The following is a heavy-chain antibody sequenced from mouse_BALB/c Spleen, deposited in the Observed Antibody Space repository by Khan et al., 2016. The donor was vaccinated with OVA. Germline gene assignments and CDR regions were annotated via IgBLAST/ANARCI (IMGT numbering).Heavy chain of an antibody. J-gene: IGHJ4*01. CDR3: AGSDYEAMDY. D-gene: IGHD2-13*01. CDR2: IDPENGNT. Sequence: VQLQQSGAELVRPGALVKLSCKASGFNLKDYYMHWVKQRPEQGLEWIGWIDPENGNTIYDPKFQGKASMTADTSSNTAYLQLSSLTSEDTAVYYCAGSDYEAMDYWGQGTSVTVSA. CDR1: GFNLKDYY. V-gene: IGHV14-1*02.